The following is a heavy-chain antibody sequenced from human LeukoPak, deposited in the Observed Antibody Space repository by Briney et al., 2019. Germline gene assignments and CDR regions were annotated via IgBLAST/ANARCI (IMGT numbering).Heavy chain of an antibody. CDR1: GFRFSNSW. Sequence: GGSLRLSCAASGFRFSNSWMYWVRQGPGKGPVWVSRMKTDGTRIEYADSVKGRFTISRDNAKNTLFLQMSSLRVENTAVYYCARGADHGGSYYPDWGQGTRVTVSS. D-gene: IGHD3-10*01. V-gene: IGHV3-74*01. J-gene: IGHJ4*02. CDR2: MKTDGTRI. CDR3: ARGADHGGSYYPD.